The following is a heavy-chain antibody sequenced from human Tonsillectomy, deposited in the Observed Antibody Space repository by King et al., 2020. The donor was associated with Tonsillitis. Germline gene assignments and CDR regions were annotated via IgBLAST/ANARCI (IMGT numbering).Heavy chain of an antibody. CDR3: ARHRPSLGYNGYEPSSSWFEP. D-gene: IGHD5-12*01. J-gene: IGHJ5*02. Sequence: VQLVESGGGVVQPGRSLRLSCAASGFTFSNYAIHWVRQAPGKGLEWVAVISYDGSNEYYAGSVKGRFTISRDNSKNTLYLQMNSLRAADTAAYYCARHRPSLGYNGYEPSSSWFEPWGQGALVTVSS. CDR2: ISYDGSNE. V-gene: IGHV3-30-3*01. CDR1: GFTFSNYA.